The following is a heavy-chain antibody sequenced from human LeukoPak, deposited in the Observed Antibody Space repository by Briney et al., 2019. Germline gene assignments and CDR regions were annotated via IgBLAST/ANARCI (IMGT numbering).Heavy chain of an antibody. Sequence: GGSLRLSCAASGFTFSSYGMHWVRQAPGKGLEWVAVIWYDGSNKYYADSVKGRFTISRDNSKNTLYLQMNSLRAEDTAVYYCARDMMSQLSSGWYVWGQGTLVTVSS. CDR3: ARDMMSQLSSGWYV. J-gene: IGHJ1*01. D-gene: IGHD6-19*01. CDR2: IWYDGSNK. CDR1: GFTFSSYG. V-gene: IGHV3-33*01.